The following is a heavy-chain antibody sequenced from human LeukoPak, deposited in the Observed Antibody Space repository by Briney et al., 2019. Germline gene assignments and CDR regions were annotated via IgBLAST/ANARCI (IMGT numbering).Heavy chain of an antibody. D-gene: IGHD3-10*01. Sequence: GGSLRLSCAASGFTFSSYSMNWVRQAPGKGLEWVSSISSSSSYIYYADSVKGRFTISRDNAKNSLYLQMNSLRAEDTAVYYCARDFKAGFGEFPIGYWGQGTLVTVSS. CDR2: ISSSSSYI. CDR3: ARDFKAGFGEFPIGY. J-gene: IGHJ4*02. V-gene: IGHV3-21*01. CDR1: GFTFSSYS.